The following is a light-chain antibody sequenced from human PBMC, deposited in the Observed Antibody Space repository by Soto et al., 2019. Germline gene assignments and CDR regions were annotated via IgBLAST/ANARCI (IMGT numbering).Light chain of an antibody. CDR1: QSIDSW. CDR3: QQYSRNPLT. Sequence: DIQMTQSPSTLSASVGDRVTITCRASQSIDSWLAWYQQKPGGVPKLLIYKASTLETGVPSRFSGSGSGTEFTLTFSSLQSDDFVTYYCQQYSRNPLTFGGGTKVEIK. V-gene: IGKV1-5*03. CDR2: KAS. J-gene: IGKJ4*01.